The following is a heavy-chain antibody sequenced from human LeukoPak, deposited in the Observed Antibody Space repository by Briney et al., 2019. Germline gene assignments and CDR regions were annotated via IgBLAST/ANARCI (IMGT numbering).Heavy chain of an antibody. J-gene: IGHJ4*02. D-gene: IGHD3-22*01. CDR3: AKGEYYDSSGGY. CDR2: ISSSGSTT. CDR1: GFTFSSYE. Sequence: GGSLRLSCAASGFTFSSYEMNWVRQAPGKGLEWVSYISSSGSTTYYADSVKGRFTISRDNSKNTLYLQMNSLRAEDTAVYYCAKGEYYDSSGGYWGQGTLVTVSS. V-gene: IGHV3-48*03.